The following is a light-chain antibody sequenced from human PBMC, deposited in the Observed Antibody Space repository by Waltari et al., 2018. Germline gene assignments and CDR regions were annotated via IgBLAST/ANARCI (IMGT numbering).Light chain of an antibody. V-gene: IGLV3-25*03. CDR1: ALPKHY. J-gene: IGLJ2*01. CDR3: QSADSSGTYVV. CDR2: KDT. Sequence: SYELTQPPSVSVSPGQTARISCSGDALPKHYAYWYQQKPGQAPVLLIYKDTERPSGIPERFSGSSSGKTGTLTISGVQAEDEADYYCQSADSSGTYVVFGGGTMLTVL.